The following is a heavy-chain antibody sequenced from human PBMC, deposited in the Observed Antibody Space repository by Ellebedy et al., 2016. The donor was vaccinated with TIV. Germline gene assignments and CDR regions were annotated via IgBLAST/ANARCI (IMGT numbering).Heavy chain of an antibody. CDR2: ISGSGGST. J-gene: IGHJ6*02. CDR3: AKEDYYGSGSHSADYYYYGMDV. Sequence: GGSLRLXXAASGFTFSSYAMSWVRQAPGKGLEWVSAISGSGGSTYYADSVKGRFTISRDNSKNTLYLQMNSLRAEDTAVYYCAKEDYYGSGSHSADYYYYGMDVWGQGTTVTVSS. CDR1: GFTFSSYA. V-gene: IGHV3-23*01. D-gene: IGHD3-10*01.